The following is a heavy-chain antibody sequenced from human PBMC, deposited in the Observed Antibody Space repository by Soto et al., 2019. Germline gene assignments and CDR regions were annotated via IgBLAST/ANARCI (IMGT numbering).Heavy chain of an antibody. D-gene: IGHD3-3*01. CDR3: AKEIRGRGPYYDFWSGYYRYYYFGMDV. V-gene: IGHV3-43D*04. CDR2: ISWDGGST. J-gene: IGHJ6*02. Sequence: GGSLRLSCAASGFTFDDYAMHWVRQAPGKGLEWVSLISWDGGSTYYADSVKGRFTISRDNSKNSLYLQMNSLRAEDTALYYCAKEIRGRGPYYDFWSGYYRYYYFGMDVWGQGTTVTVSS. CDR1: GFTFDDYA.